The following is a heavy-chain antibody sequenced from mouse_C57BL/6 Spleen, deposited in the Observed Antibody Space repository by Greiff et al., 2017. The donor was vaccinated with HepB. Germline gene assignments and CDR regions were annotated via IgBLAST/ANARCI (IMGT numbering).Heavy chain of an antibody. CDR2: IDPETGGT. Sequence: QVQLQQSGAELVRPGASVTLSCKASGYTFTDYEMHWVKQTPVHGLEWIGAIDPETGGTAYNQKFKGKAILTADKSSSTAYMELRSLTSEDSAVYYCTREGENYSNYDYFDYWGQGTTLTVSS. D-gene: IGHD2-5*01. CDR1: GYTFTDYE. V-gene: IGHV1-15*01. J-gene: IGHJ2*01. CDR3: TREGENYSNYDYFDY.